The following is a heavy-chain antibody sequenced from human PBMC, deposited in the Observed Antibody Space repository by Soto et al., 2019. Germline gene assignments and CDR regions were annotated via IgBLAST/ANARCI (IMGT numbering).Heavy chain of an antibody. J-gene: IGHJ4*02. CDR1: GGSISSTNW. Sequence: QVQLRQSGPGLVKPTGTLSLTSAVSGGSISSTNWWSWVRQTPGKGLEWIGEMYHSGSTNYNPSLRGRVTISVDKSNNQFSLKIRSVTAADTAIYYCATLPPRIELTVLPIPTWGQGTLVTVSS. CDR2: MYHSGST. D-gene: IGHD2-2*02. V-gene: IGHV4-4*02. CDR3: ATLPPRIELTVLPIPT.